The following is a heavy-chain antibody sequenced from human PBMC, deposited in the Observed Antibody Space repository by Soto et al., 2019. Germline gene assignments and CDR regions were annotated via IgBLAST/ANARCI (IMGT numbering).Heavy chain of an antibody. CDR1: GGSISSPNW. CDR3: ARVLRFSAAYPPDS. Sequence: QVQLQESGPGLVKPSGTLSLTCAVSGGSISSPNWWIWVRQTPGKGLEWIGEIFHTGRTNYNPSPKSRVTILLDKSKKHSSLSLASVTAADTAVYYCARVLRFSAAYPPDSWGQGTRVTVSS. CDR2: IFHTGRT. D-gene: IGHD1-26*01. V-gene: IGHV4-4*02. J-gene: IGHJ4*02.